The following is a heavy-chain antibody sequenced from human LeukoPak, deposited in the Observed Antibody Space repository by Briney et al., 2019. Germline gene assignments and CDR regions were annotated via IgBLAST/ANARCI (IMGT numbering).Heavy chain of an antibody. J-gene: IGHJ5*01. CDR1: GCSISSYY. V-gene: IGHV4-4*07. D-gene: IGHD6-13*01. Sequence: AETLSLTCTVSGCSISSYYWSWIRQPAGKGLEWIGGICTSGSTNYNASVKSRVTISVDTSKNQFALKMSSVTAADTAVYYCARDRIAAAGTSNWFDSWGQGTLVTVSS. CDR2: ICTSGST. CDR3: ARDRIAAAGTSNWFDS.